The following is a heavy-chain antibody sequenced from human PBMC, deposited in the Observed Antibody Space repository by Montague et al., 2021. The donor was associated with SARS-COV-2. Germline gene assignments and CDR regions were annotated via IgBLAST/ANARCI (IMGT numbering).Heavy chain of an antibody. Sequence: SETLSLTCAVYGGSFGDDHWSWIRQPPGKGLEWIGNISQSGRTNYNPSLKSRVTMSVDTSKNQFSLKLTSVTAADTAVYYCARAVSVRRAVNWFDPWGQGTLVTVSS. D-gene: IGHD3-10*01. J-gene: IGHJ5*02. CDR2: ISQSGRT. CDR3: ARAVSVRRAVNWFDP. CDR1: GGSFGDDH. V-gene: IGHV4-34*10.